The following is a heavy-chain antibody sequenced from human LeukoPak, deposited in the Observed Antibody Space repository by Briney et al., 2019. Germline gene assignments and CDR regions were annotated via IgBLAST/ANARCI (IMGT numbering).Heavy chain of an antibody. J-gene: IGHJ5*02. CDR2: IKSKTDGGTT. CDR3: TTEARITMIVVVIACFDP. CDR1: GFTFSSYA. D-gene: IGHD3-22*01. V-gene: IGHV3-15*01. Sequence: GGSLRLSCAASGFTFSSYAMSWVRQAPGKGLEWVGRIKSKTDGGTTDYAAPVKGRFTISRDDSKNTLYLQMNSLKTEDTAVYYCTTEARITMIVVVIACFDPWGQGTLVTVSS.